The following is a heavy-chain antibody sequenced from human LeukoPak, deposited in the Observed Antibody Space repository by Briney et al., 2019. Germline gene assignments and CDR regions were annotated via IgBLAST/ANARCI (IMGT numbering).Heavy chain of an antibody. D-gene: IGHD6-13*01. CDR3: ARIGYSSSWYSNYYYYYGMDV. CDR2: IYYSGST. J-gene: IGHJ6*02. Sequence: SETLSLTCTVSGGSISSYYWSWIRQPPGKGLEWIGYIYYSGSTNYNPSLKSRVTISVDTSKNQFSLKLSPVTAADTAVYYCARIGYSSSWYSNYYYYYGMDVWGQGTLVTVSS. V-gene: IGHV4-59*01. CDR1: GGSISSYY.